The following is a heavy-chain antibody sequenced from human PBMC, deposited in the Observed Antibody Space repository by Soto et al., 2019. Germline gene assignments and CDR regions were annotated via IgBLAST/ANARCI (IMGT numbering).Heavy chain of an antibody. V-gene: IGHV1-8*01. J-gene: IGHJ4*02. Sequence: ASVKVSCKASGYTFTSYDIYWVRQATGQGLEWMGWMNPNTGNSGYAQKFQGRVTMTSDTSISTAHMELSGLRSEDTAVYYCARRAETNGWNGFGADKYYFDFWGQGTLVTVSS. CDR2: MNPNTGNS. D-gene: IGHD1-1*01. CDR1: GYTFTSYD. CDR3: ARRAETNGWNGFGADKYYFDF.